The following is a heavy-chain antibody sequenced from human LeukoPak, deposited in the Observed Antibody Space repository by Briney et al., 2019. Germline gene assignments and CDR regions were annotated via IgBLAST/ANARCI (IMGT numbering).Heavy chain of an antibody. D-gene: IGHD3-10*01. J-gene: IGHJ5*02. CDR2: VYPGDSDT. V-gene: IGHV5-51*01. CDR1: GYSFTSYW. Sequence: GESLKISCKGSGYSFTSYWIGWVRQMPGKGLEWMGIVYPGDSDTRYSPSFQGQVTISADKSISTAYLQWSSLKASDTAMYYCARSYGSGSPSLGFDPWGQGTLVTVSS. CDR3: ARSYGSGSPSLGFDP.